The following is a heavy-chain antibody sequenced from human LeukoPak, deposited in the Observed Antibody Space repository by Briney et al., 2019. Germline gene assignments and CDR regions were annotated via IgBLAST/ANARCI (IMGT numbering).Heavy chain of an antibody. D-gene: IGHD1-26*01. Sequence: GGSLRLSCAASGFTFSTYGMSWVRQAPGKGLEWVSGISDGGDNTYYADSVKGRFTISRDNSKNTLYLQMNSLRAEDTAVYYCAKAPIVGATAFDYWGQGTLVTVSS. CDR2: ISDGGDNT. J-gene: IGHJ4*02. CDR1: GFTFSTYG. CDR3: AKAPIVGATAFDY. V-gene: IGHV3-23*01.